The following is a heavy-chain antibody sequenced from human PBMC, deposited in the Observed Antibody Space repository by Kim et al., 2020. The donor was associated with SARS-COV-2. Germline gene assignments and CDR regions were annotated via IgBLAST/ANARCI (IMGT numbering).Heavy chain of an antibody. D-gene: IGHD3-22*01. V-gene: IGHV3-21*01. Sequence: VTGRFTISRDNAKNSLYLQMNSLRAEDTAVYYCAREGNYYDSSGYGWFDPWGQGTLVTVSS. J-gene: IGHJ5*02. CDR3: AREGNYYDSSGYGWFDP.